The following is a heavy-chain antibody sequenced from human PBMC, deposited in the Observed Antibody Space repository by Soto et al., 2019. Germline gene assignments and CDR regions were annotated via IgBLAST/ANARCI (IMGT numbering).Heavy chain of an antibody. D-gene: IGHD2-21*01. CDR1: RFTFASYA. J-gene: IGHJ4*02. Sequence: QARLVESGGGVVQPGRSLRLSCEASRFTFASYAMHWVRQAPGKGLEWVAIISYDGSDKYYADSLKGRFTISRDNSKRTLFLQMDRLRTEHTGVYYWAKQTSAVVLVGGGGGYDFWGLGTLVTVSS. CDR3: AKQTSAVVLVGGGGGYDF. V-gene: IGHV3-30*18. CDR2: ISYDGSDK.